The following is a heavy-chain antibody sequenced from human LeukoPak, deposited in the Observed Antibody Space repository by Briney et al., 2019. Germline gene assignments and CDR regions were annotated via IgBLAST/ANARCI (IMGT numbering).Heavy chain of an antibody. CDR1: GFTFSSYS. CDR3: ARDGSSWSEFDY. D-gene: IGHD6-13*01. J-gene: IGHJ4*02. Sequence: TGGSLRLSCAASGFTFSSYSMNWVRQAPGKGLEWVSSISSSSSYIYYADSVKGRFTISRDNAKNSLYLQMSSLRAEDTAVYYCARDGSSWSEFDYWGQGTLVTVSS. CDR2: ISSSSSYI. V-gene: IGHV3-21*01.